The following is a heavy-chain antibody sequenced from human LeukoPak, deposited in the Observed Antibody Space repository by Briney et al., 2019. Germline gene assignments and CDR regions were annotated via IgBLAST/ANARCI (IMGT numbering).Heavy chain of an antibody. CDR2: IYYSGST. V-gene: IGHV4-59*08. Sequence: SETLSLTCTVSGGSISSYYWSWIRQPPGMGLEWIGYIYYSGSTNYNPSLKSRVAISVDTSKNQFSLKLSSVTAADTDVYYCARLGYYDSSGYNYWGQGTLVTVSS. D-gene: IGHD3-22*01. J-gene: IGHJ4*02. CDR1: GGSISSYY. CDR3: ARLGYYDSSGYNY.